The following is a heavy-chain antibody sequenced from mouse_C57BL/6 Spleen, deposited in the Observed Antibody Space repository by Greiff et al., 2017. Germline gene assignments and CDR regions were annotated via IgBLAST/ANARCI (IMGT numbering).Heavy chain of an antibody. D-gene: IGHD2-13*01. J-gene: IGHJ2*01. CDR2: INYDGSST. V-gene: IGHV5-16*01. CDR3: AREGDFYFDY. Sequence: EVMLVASEGGLVQPGSSMKLSCTASGFTFSDYYMAWVRQVPEKGLEWVANINYDGSSTYYLDSLKSRFIISGDNAKNILYLQMSRLKSEDTATYYCAREGDFYFDYWGQGTTLTVAS. CDR1: GFTFSDYY.